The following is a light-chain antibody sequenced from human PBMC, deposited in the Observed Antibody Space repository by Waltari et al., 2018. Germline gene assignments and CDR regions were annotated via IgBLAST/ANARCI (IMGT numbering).Light chain of an antibody. CDR3: QQYYSTPQT. V-gene: IGKV4-1*01. CDR1: QSVLYSSNNKNY. CDR2: WAS. J-gene: IGKJ1*01. Sequence: DIVMTQSPDSLAVSLGERATINCKSSQSVLYSSNNKNYLACDQQKPGQPPKLLIYWASTRESGVPDRFSGSGSGTDFTLTISSLQAEDVAVYYCQQYYSTPQTFGQGTKVEIK.